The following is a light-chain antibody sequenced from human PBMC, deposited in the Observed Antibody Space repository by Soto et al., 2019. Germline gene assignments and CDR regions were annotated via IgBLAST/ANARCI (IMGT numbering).Light chain of an antibody. V-gene: IGKV3-11*01. CDR2: DTS. J-gene: IGKJ1*01. Sequence: EIVLTQSPATLSLSPGERATLSCRASQSVNNYLAWYQQKPGQAPRLLIYDTSDRATGIPARFSGGGSGTDFTLTISSLEPEDFAVFYCQQRSIWPWTFGQGTKVDIK. CDR3: QQRSIWPWT. CDR1: QSVNNY.